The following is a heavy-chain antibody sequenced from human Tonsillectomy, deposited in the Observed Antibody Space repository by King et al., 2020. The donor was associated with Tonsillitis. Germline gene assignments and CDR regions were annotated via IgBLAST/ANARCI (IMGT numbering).Heavy chain of an antibody. Sequence: VQLVESGGGLVQPGGSLRLSCAASGFTFSSYSMNWVRQAPGKGLDWVSYISRSSSNIYYADSVKGRFTISRDNAKNSLYLQMNSLRAEDTAVYYCATESPFPLMVAAAPFDYWGQGTLVTVSS. D-gene: IGHD2-15*01. V-gene: IGHV3-48*01. CDR2: ISRSSSNI. CDR3: ATESPFPLMVAAAPFDY. J-gene: IGHJ4*02. CDR1: GFTFSSYS.